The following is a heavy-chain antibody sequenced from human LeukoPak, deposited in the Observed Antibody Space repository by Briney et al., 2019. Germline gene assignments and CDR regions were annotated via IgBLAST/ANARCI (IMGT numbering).Heavy chain of an antibody. D-gene: IGHD4-17*01. J-gene: IGHJ4*02. CDR1: GFTFSSYW. CDR2: ISWNSGSI. V-gene: IGHV3-23*01. Sequence: GGSLRLSCAASGFTFSSYWMSWVRQAPGKGLEWVSGISWNSGSIGYADSVKGRFTISRDNSKSTLCLQMNSLRAEDTAVYYCAKDPTVTTTQYFDYGGQETLVTVSS. CDR3: AKDPTVTTTQYFDY.